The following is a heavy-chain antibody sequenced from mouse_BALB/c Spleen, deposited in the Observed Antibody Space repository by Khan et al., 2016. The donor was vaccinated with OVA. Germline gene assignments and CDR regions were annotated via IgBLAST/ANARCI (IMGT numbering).Heavy chain of an antibody. CDR3: TRLAYYYDSEGFAY. D-gene: IGHD1-1*01. CDR1: GFTFSTYG. V-gene: IGHV5-6*01. CDR2: VSTGGTYT. Sequence: EVNLVESGGDLVKPGGSLKLSCAASGFTFSTYGMSWVRQTPDRRLEWVATVSTGGTYTYYLDSVKGRFTISSDNAKNTLYLQMSSLKSEDTAMFYCTRLAYYYDSEGFAYWGQGTLVTVSA. J-gene: IGHJ3*01.